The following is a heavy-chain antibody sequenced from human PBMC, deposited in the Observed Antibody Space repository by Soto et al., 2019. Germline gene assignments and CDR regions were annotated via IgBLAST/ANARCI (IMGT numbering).Heavy chain of an antibody. D-gene: IGHD2-8*01. Sequence: PGESLKISYKGSGYSFTSYWMGWVRQMPGKGLEWMGIIYPGDSDTRYSPSFQGHVTISADKSISTAYLQWSSLKASDTAMYYCARRGYCTNGVCSPYYYYGMDVWGQGTTVTVSS. J-gene: IGHJ6*02. CDR1: GYSFTSYW. V-gene: IGHV5-51*01. CDR3: ARRGYCTNGVCSPYYYYGMDV. CDR2: IYPGDSDT.